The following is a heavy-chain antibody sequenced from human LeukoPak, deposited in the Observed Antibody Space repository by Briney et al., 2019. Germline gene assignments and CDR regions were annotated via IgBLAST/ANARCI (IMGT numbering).Heavy chain of an antibody. CDR2: IYYSGST. J-gene: IGHJ3*02. D-gene: IGHD3-9*01. CDR3: ARVKYFDWLTYAFDI. V-gene: IGHV4-59*01. CDR1: GGSISSYY. Sequence: SETLSLTCTVSGGSISSYYWSWIRQPPGKGLEWIGYIYYSGSTNYNPSLKSRVTISVDTSKNQFSLKLSSVTAADTAVYHCARVKYFDWLTYAFDIWGQGTMVTVSS.